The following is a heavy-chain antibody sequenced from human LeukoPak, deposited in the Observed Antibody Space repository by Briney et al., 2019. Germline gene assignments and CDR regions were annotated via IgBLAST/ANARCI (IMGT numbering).Heavy chain of an antibody. J-gene: IGHJ4*02. V-gene: IGHV3-23*01. CDR1: GFTFSNYA. CDR3: AKDLSRGVTAFLLDY. Sequence: GGSLRLSCAASGFTFSNYAMTWVRQAPGKGLEWVSALSGIGGNTFYADSVKGRFTISRDNSKNTLYLQMNSLRAEDTAVYYCAKDLSRGVTAFLLDYWGQGTLVTVSS. D-gene: IGHD3-16*01. CDR2: LSGIGGNT.